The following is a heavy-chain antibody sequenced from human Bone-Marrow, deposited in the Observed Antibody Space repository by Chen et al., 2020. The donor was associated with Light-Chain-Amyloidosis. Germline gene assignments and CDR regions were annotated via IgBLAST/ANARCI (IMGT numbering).Heavy chain of an antibody. D-gene: IGHD5-12*01. CDR1: GYTFPNYW. Sequence: EVQLEQSGPEVKKPGESLKISCKGSGYTFPNYWIGWVRQMPGKGLEWMGVIYPDDSDAGKARPSLGGDPTSAANSSTTASFQCGSLRASAAATFYCGGRRDGYNFSYWGQGTPVTASS. CDR2: IYPDDSDA. J-gene: IGHJ4*02. CDR3: GGRRDGYNFSY. V-gene: IGHV5-51*01.